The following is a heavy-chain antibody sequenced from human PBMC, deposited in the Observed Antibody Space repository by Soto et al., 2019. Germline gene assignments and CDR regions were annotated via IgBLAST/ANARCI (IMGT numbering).Heavy chain of an antibody. Sequence: QVQLVQSGAEVKKPGSSVKVSCKASGGTFSSYSINWVRQAPGQGLEWMGEIIPIFGTANYAQKFQGRVTITADESTSTAYMELSNLRSEDTAVYYCARDGGRHSEGIDYWGQGTLVTVSS. CDR2: IIPIFGTA. J-gene: IGHJ4*02. CDR1: GGTFSSYS. CDR3: ARDGGRHSEGIDY. D-gene: IGHD1-26*01. V-gene: IGHV1-69*01.